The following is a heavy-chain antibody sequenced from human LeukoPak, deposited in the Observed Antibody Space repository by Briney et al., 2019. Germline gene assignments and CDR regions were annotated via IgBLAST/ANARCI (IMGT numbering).Heavy chain of an antibody. Sequence: ASVKVSCKASGYTFTSYYMHWVRQAPGQGLEWMGVSNPSGVGTNYAQKFQGRVTMTRDTFTTTVYMELSSLRSEDTAVYYCAREESGGYFDYWGQGTLVTVSS. CDR1: GYTFTSYY. CDR2: SNPSGVGT. CDR3: AREESGGYFDY. V-gene: IGHV1-46*01. D-gene: IGHD2-8*02. J-gene: IGHJ4*02.